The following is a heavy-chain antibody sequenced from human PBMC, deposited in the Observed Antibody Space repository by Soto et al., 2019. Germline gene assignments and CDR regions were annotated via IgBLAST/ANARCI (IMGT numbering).Heavy chain of an antibody. CDR2: INHSGST. J-gene: IGHJ4*02. CDR1: GGSFSGYY. CDR3: ARGRAAVAAKRGGFDY. V-gene: IGHV4-34*01. Sequence: SETLSLTCAVYGGSFSGYYWSWIRQPPGKGLEWIGEINHSGSTNYNPSLKSRVTISVDTSKNQFSLKLSSVTAADTAVYYCARGRAAVAAKRGGFDYWGQGTLVTVSS. D-gene: IGHD6-19*01.